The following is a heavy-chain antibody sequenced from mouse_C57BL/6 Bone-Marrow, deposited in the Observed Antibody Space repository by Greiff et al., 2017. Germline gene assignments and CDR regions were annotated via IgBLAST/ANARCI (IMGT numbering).Heavy chain of an antibody. CDR3: ARGYYYGSSHYAMDY. CDR1: GYTFTSYW. CDR2: IDPSDSYT. Sequence: QVQLQQPGAELVKPGASVKLSCKASGYTFTSYWMQWVKQRPGQGLEWIGEIDPSDSYTNYNQKFKGKATLTVDTSSSTAYMQLSSLTSEDAAGYYCARGYYYGSSHYAMDYWGQGTSVTVSS. J-gene: IGHJ4*01. D-gene: IGHD1-1*01. V-gene: IGHV1-50*01.